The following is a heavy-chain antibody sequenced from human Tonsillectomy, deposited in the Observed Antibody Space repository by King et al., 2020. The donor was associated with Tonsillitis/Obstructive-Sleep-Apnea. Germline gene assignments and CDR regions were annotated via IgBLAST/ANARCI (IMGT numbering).Heavy chain of an antibody. CDR3: ARAPGGSDYFDY. CDR1: GFTFSSYD. J-gene: IGHJ4*02. D-gene: IGHD1-26*01. V-gene: IGHV3-13*01. Sequence: QLVQSGGGLVQPGGSLRLSCAASGFTFSSYDMHWVRQATGKGLEWVSAIGTAGDTYYPGSVKGRFTISRENARNSFYLQMNSLRAGDTAVYYCARAPGGSDYFDYWGQGTLVTVSS. CDR2: IGTAGDT.